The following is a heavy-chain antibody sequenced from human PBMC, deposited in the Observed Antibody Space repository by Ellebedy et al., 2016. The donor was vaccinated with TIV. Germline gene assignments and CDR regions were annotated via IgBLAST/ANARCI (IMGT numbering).Heavy chain of an antibody. CDR2: IYYSGST. J-gene: IGHJ4*02. D-gene: IGHD2-2*01. Sequence: SETLSLXXTVSGGSISSGDYYWSWIRQPPGKGLEWIEYIYYSGSTYYNPSLKSRVTISVDTSKNQFSLKLSSVTAADTAVYYCARGLLGVVPAATYFDYWGQGTLVTVSS. CDR3: ARGLLGVVPAATYFDY. V-gene: IGHV4-30-4*01. CDR1: GGSISSGDYY.